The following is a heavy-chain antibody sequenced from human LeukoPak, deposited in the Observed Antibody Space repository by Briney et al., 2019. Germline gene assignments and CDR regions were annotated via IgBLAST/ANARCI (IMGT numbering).Heavy chain of an antibody. V-gene: IGHV3-23*01. CDR2: ISGSGGST. Sequence: GGSLRLSCVGTVFTYSSYALSWVRPAPWRGLAWVSAISGSGGSTYYADSVRGRFPISRDNSKNPLYLQMNSLRAEDTAVYYCAKDSTGGSSGSRFYYFDYWGQGPLVTVPS. D-gene: IGHD3-22*01. CDR3: AKDSTGGSSGSRFYYFDY. CDR1: VFTYSSYA. J-gene: IGHJ4*02.